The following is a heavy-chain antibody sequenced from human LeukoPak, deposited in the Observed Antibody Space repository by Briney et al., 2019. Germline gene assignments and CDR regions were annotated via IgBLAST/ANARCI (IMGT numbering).Heavy chain of an antibody. CDR1: GFAFTEYW. Sequence: PGGSLRLSCAASGFAFTEYWMHWVRQTPGKGLMWVSRINDGGTYTAYADSVKGRFTVSRDNAANTLYLQMNSLRVEDTAIYYCAREIKIQGFRAFGYWGQGTPVTVSS. V-gene: IGHV3-74*01. CDR2: INDGGTYT. D-gene: IGHD3-10*01. J-gene: IGHJ4*02. CDR3: AREIKIQGFRAFGY.